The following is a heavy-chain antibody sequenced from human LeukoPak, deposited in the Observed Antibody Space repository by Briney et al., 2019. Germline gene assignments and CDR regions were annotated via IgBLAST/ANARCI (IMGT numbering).Heavy chain of an antibody. CDR2: IWYDGSNK. J-gene: IGHJ5*02. CDR3: ARDNQPYCSSTSCYAGAHWFDP. V-gene: IGHV3-33*01. CDR1: GFTFSSYG. D-gene: IGHD2-2*01. Sequence: GGSLRLSCAASGFTFSSYGMHWVRQAPGKGLEWVAVIWYDGSNKYYADSVKGRFTISRDNSKNTLYLQMNSLRAADTAAYYCARDNQPYCSSTSCYAGAHWFDPWGQGTLVTVSS.